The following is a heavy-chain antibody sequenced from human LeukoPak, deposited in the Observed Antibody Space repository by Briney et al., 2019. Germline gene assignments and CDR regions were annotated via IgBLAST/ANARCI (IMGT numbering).Heavy chain of an antibody. J-gene: IGHJ4*02. V-gene: IGHV3-66*01. D-gene: IGHD6-19*01. CDR2: IYSGGST. CDR1: GFTVSSNY. Sequence: GGSLRLPCAASGFTVSSNYMSWVRQAPGKGLGWVSVIYSGGSTYYADSVKGRFTISRDNSKNTLYLQMNSLRAEDTAVYYCARDISSGWLTFDYWGQGTLVTVSS. CDR3: ARDISSGWLTFDY.